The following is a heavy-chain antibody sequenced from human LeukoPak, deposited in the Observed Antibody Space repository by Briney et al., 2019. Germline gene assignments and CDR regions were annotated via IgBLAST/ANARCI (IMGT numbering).Heavy chain of an antibody. CDR2: INGDGSST. D-gene: IGHD1-1*01. CDR3: ARDYGTTGWGYNWFDP. Sequence: PGGSLRLSCAASGFTFSSHWMHWVRQAPGKGVVWVSRINGDGSSTSYADSVKGRFTISRDNAKNTLYLQMNSLRAEDTAVYYCARDYGTTGWGYNWFDPWGQGTLVTVSS. J-gene: IGHJ5*02. V-gene: IGHV3-74*01. CDR1: GFTFSSHW.